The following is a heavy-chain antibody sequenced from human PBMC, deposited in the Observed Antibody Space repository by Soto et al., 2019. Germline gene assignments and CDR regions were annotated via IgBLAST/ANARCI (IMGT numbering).Heavy chain of an antibody. J-gene: IGHJ4*02. D-gene: IGHD4-4*01. CDR1: GYTLTELS. CDR2: FDPEDGET. CDR3: ATADGDTVTTPVY. V-gene: IGHV1-24*01. Sequence: ASVKVSCKVSGYTLTELSMHWVRQAPGKGLEWMGGFDPEDGETIYAQKFQGRVTMTEDTSTDTAYMELSSLRSGDTAVYYCATADGDTVTTPVYWGQGTLVTVSS.